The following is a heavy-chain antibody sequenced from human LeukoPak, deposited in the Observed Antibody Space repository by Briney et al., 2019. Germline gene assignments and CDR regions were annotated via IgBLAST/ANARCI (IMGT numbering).Heavy chain of an antibody. V-gene: IGHV3-33*01. J-gene: IGHJ6*02. CDR2: IWYDGSNK. D-gene: IGHD2-15*01. Sequence: GGSLRLSCAASGFTFSSYGMHWVRQAPGKGLEWVAVIWYDGSNKYYADSVKGRFTISRDNSKNTLYLQMNSLRAEDTAVYYCARPSRMLYNYYYGMDVWGQGTTVTVSS. CDR1: GFTFSSYG. CDR3: ARPSRMLYNYYYGMDV.